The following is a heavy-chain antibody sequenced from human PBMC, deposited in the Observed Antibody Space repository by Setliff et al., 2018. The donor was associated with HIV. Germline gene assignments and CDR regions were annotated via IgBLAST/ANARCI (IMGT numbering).Heavy chain of an antibody. CDR2: IYYSGGT. J-gene: IGHJ6*03. CDR1: GGSISSGSYY. V-gene: IGHV4-39*07. Sequence: NPSETLSLTCTVSGGSISSGSYYWSWVRQAPGKGLEWIGTIYYSGGTNYNPSLKSRVTISVDTSKNQFSLKLSSVTAAYTAVYYCARLRLLYYYYYMDVWGKGTTVTVSS. CDR3: ARLRLLYYYYYMDV.